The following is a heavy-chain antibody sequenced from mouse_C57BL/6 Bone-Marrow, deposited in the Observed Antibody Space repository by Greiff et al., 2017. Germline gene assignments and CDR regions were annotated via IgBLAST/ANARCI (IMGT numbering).Heavy chain of an antibody. CDR2: IDPENGDT. CDR3: TGVYDGYLYYFDY. CDR1: GYTFTEYT. Sequence: EVQLQQSGAELVKPGASVKLSCKASGYTFTEYTIHWVKQRPEQGLEWIGWIDPENGDTEYASKFQGKATITADTSSNTAYLQLSSLTSEDTAVYYCTGVYDGYLYYFDYWGQGTTLTVSS. V-gene: IGHV14-4*01. D-gene: IGHD2-3*01. J-gene: IGHJ2*01.